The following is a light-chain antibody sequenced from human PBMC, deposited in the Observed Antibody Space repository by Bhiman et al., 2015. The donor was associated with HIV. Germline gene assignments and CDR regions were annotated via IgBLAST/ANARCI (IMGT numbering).Light chain of an antibody. CDR3: QVWDSSSGHPSYV. CDR2: YDS. J-gene: IGLJ1*01. Sequence: SYVLTQAPSVSVAPGMTARLSCEGTNIGRKSVHWYQQKPGQAPVVVIYYDSDRPSGIPERFSGSNSGNTATLTISRVEAGDEADYYCQVWDSSSGHPSYVFGTGTKVTVL. V-gene: IGLV3-21*04. CDR1: NIGRKS.